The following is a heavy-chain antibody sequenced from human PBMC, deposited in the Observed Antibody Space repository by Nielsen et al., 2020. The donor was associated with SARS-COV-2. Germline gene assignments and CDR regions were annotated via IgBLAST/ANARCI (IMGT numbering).Heavy chain of an antibody. J-gene: IGHJ4*02. CDR3: AKGFGRASWELPFDY. Sequence: GESLKISCAASGFTFSSYGMHWVRQAPGKGLEWVAVISYDGSNKYYADSVKGRFTISRDNSKNTLYLQMNSLRAEDTAVYYCAKGFGRASWELPFDYWGQGTLVTVSS. CDR2: ISYDGSNK. CDR1: GFTFSSYG. D-gene: IGHD1-26*01. V-gene: IGHV3-30*18.